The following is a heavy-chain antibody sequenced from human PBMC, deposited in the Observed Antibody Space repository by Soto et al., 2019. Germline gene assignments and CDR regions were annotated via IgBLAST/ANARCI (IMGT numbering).Heavy chain of an antibody. D-gene: IGHD3-16*01. Sequence: VGSLRLSCAASGFTFSSYSLHRVRQAPGKGLEWVAVISSDGSTTYYADSVKGRFTVSRDNSRNTLYLQMNSLRTDDTAVYYGAGGGGSLNPGFDLWGQGTLVTVSS. CDR1: GFTFSSYS. J-gene: IGHJ4*02. CDR2: ISSDGSTT. V-gene: IGHV3-30*04. CDR3: AGGGGSLNPGFDL.